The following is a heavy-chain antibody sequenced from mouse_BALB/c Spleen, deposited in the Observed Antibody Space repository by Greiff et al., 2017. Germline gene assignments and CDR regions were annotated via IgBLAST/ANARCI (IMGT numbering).Heavy chain of an antibody. J-gene: IGHJ3*01. Sequence: EVQRVESGGGLVQPGGSLKLSCAASGFTFSSYGMSWVRQTPDKRLELVATINSNGGSTYYPDSVKGRFTISRDNAKNTLYLQMSSLKSEDTAMYYCAREGLRRGGWFAYWGQGTLVTVSA. V-gene: IGHV5-6-3*01. D-gene: IGHD2-4*01. CDR1: GFTFSSYG. CDR3: AREGLRRGGWFAY. CDR2: INSNGGST.